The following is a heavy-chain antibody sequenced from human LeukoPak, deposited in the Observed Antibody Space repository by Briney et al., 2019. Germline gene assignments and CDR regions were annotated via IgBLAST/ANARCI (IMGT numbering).Heavy chain of an antibody. CDR1: GGTFSSYA. V-gene: IGHV1-24*01. D-gene: IGHD1-26*01. J-gene: IGHJ4*02. CDR3: ATGGVWDLLNY. Sequence: ASVKVSCKASGGTFSSYAISWVRQAPGKGLEWMGGFDPGDGKIIYAQKFQGRVTMTEDRSTDTAYMDLISLRSDDTAVYYCATGGVWDLLNYWGQGTLVTVSS. CDR2: FDPGDGKI.